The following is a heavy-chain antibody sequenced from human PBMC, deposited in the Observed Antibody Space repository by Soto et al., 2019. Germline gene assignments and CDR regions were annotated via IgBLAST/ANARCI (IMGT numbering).Heavy chain of an antibody. D-gene: IGHD5-12*01. V-gene: IGHV4-34*01. CDR3: VRGRILRLRFGDFDS. J-gene: IGHJ4*02. CDR1: GGSFTFSGYY. Sequence: SETLSLTCTVYGGSFTFSGYYWGWIRQPPGKGLEWIGEINHIGTTKYNPSLESRVTISLDTSKNHFSLDLTSVTAADTAVYYCVRGRILRLRFGDFDSWGQGTLVTVSS. CDR2: INHIGTT.